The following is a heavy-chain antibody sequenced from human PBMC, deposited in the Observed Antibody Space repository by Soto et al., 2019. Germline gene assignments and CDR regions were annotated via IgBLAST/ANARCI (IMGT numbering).Heavy chain of an antibody. J-gene: IGHJ4*02. Sequence: PSETLSLTCTVPGVSISSSYWSWIRQPPGKGLEWIGYIYYSGSTNYNPSLKSRVTISVDTSKNQFSLKLSSVTAADTAVYYCARAGIAAAGYYFDYWGQGTLVTVSS. CDR1: GVSISSSY. CDR2: IYYSGST. D-gene: IGHD6-13*01. CDR3: ARAGIAAAGYYFDY. V-gene: IGHV4-59*01.